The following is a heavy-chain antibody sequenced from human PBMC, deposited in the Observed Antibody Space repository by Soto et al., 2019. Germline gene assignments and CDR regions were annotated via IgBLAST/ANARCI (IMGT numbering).Heavy chain of an antibody. CDR1: GFTFRNYD. CDR2: ISYDGSNK. CDR3: AKDAGQLPDWFDT. J-gene: IGHJ5*02. D-gene: IGHD2-2*01. V-gene: IGHV3-30*18. Sequence: LRLSCAASGFTFRNYDMHWVRQAPGKGLEGVADISYDGSNKYYADSVRGRFTISRDNAKNTLYLQMNSLRAEDTAVYYCAKDAGQLPDWFDTWGQGTLVTVSS.